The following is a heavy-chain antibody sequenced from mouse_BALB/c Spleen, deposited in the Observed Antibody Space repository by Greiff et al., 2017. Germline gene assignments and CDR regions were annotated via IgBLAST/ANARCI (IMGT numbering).Heavy chain of an antibody. V-gene: IGHV5-17*02. CDR1: GFTFSSFG. J-gene: IGHJ4*01. CDR3: ARWDYAMDY. Sequence: EVNLVESGGGLVQPGGSRKLSCAASGFTFSSFGMHWVRQAPEKGLEWVAYISSGSSTIYYADTVKGRFTISRDNPKNTLFLQMTSLRSEDTAMYYCARWDYAMDYWGQGTSVTVSS. CDR2: ISSGSSTI.